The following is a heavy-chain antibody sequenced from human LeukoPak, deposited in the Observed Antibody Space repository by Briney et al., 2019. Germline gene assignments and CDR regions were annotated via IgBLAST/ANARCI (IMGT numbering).Heavy chain of an antibody. CDR2: AFNSGST. V-gene: IGHV4-39*01. CDR3: ARNATTVNHVYKYFDY. CDR1: GGSMNGGLYY. J-gene: IGHJ4*02. D-gene: IGHD4-17*01. Sequence: SETLSLTCSVSGGSMNGGLYYWAWIRQSPGKGLEWIGSAFNSGSTSYNPSLKSRVTISVDTSKNQFSLKLNSVTAADTAVYYCARNATTVNHVYKYFDYWGQGALVTVSS.